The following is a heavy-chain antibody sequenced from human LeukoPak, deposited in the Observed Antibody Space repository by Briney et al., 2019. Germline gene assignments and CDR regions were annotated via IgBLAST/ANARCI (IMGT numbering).Heavy chain of an antibody. D-gene: IGHD3-3*01. CDR3: ARGPRITIFGVVIPRSDY. CDR2: IYSGGST. Sequence: GGSLRLSCAASGFTVSSNYMSWVRQAPGKGLEWVSVIYSGGSTYYADSVKGRFTISRDTSKNTLYLQMNSLRAEDTAVYYCARGPRITIFGVVIPRSDYWGQGTLVTVSS. CDR1: GFTVSSNY. V-gene: IGHV3-53*01. J-gene: IGHJ4*02.